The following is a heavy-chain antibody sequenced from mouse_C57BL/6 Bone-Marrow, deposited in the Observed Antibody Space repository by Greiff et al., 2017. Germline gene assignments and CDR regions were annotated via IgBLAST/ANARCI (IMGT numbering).Heavy chain of an antibody. CDR2: INPSSGYT. Sequence: VKEVESGAELARPGASVKMSCKASGYTFTSYTMHWVKQRPGQGLEWTGYINPSSGYTKYNQKFKNKATLTADKSSSTAYMQLSSLTSEDAAVYFCSINGYPYWYFDGWGTGSSVTVAS. CDR3: SINGYPYWYFDG. J-gene: IGHJ1*03. CDR1: GYTFTSYT. V-gene: IGHV1-4*01. D-gene: IGHD2-2*01.